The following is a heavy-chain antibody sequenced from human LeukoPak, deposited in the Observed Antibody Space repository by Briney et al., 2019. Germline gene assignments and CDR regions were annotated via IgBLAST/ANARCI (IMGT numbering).Heavy chain of an antibody. CDR3: TREEYYYDGSGCYRY. D-gene: IGHD3-22*01. V-gene: IGHV3-49*04. J-gene: IGHJ4*02. CDR1: GFTFGYYA. CDR2: IRSKAYGGTT. Sequence: GGSLRLSCTASGFTFGYYAMRWVRQAPGKGLEWVGFIRSKAYGGTTEYAASVKGRFTISRDESKSIAYLQMNSLKTEDTAVNYCTREEYYYDGSGCYRYWGQGTLVTVSS.